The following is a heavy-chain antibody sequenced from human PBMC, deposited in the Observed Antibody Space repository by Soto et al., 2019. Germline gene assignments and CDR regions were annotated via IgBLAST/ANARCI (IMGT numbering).Heavy chain of an antibody. CDR1: RFTFSKYG. D-gene: IGHD3-22*01. CDR3: ARELYYYDSSGYYPLEN. V-gene: IGHV3-30*03. CDR2: ISDDGTKK. J-gene: IGHJ4*02. Sequence: QVQLVESGGGVVQPGKSLRLSCAASRFTFSKYGMHWVRQAPGKGLEWVALISDDGTKKYYADSVKGRFTISRDNSKNTLYLQMNSLRAEDTAVYFCARELYYYDSSGYYPLENWGQGTLVTVSS.